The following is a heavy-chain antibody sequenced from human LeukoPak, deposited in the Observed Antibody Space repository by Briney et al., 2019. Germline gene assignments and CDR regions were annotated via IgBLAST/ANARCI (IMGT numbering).Heavy chain of an antibody. V-gene: IGHV3-7*01. D-gene: IGHD3-10*01. Sequence: GGSLRLSCAASGFTLSNYWMSWVRQAPGKGLEWVANINKDGSEKNYVDSVKGRFTISRDNAKNSLYLQMNSLRAEDTAIYFCARPYYYGSGSLPYWGQGTLVTVAS. CDR2: INKDGSEK. CDR3: ARPYYYGSGSLPY. CDR1: GFTLSNYW. J-gene: IGHJ4*02.